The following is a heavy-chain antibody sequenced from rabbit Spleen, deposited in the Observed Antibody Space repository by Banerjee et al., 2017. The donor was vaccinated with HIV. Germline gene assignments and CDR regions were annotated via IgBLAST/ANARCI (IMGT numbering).Heavy chain of an antibody. CDR3: ARWYAGTSDWDYLNL. J-gene: IGHJ4*01. D-gene: IGHD8-1*01. Sequence: QSLEESGGDLVKPGASLTLTCTASGFSFSSRYYMCWVRQAPGKGLEWITCIAAGSSGDHYEENWAKGRFTFSKASSTTMTRQMTSRTVEHTASYLCARWYAGTSDWDYLNLWGPGTLVTVS. V-gene: IGHV1S40*01. CDR2: IAAGSSGDH. CDR1: GFSFSSRYY.